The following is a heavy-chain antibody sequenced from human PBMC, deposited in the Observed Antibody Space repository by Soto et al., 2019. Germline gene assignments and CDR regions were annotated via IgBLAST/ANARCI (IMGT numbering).Heavy chain of an antibody. D-gene: IGHD1-20*01. CDR2: IHYSGST. J-gene: IGHJ4*02. V-gene: IGHV4-59*01. CDR3: AANRDTWNDSFLDY. Sequence: SETLSLTCTASGGSIRGYYWNWIRQSPGKGLEWIGYIHYSGSTNYNPSLKSRVTISLDTSKNQFSLKLTSVTAADTAVFYCAANRDTWNDSFLDYWGQGALVTVSS. CDR1: GGSIRGYY.